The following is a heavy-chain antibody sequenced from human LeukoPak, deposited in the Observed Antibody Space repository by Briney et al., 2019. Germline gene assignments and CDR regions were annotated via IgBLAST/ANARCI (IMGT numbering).Heavy chain of an antibody. CDR3: AAGRVEMATVSYYYGMDV. Sequence: GGSLRLSCAASGFTFDDYAMHWVRQAPEKGLEWVSLISGDGGSSYYPDSVKGRFTISRDNSKNSLYLQMNSLRTEDTALYYCAAGRVEMATVSYYYGMDVWGQGTTVTVSS. D-gene: IGHD5-24*01. V-gene: IGHV3-43*02. CDR2: ISGDGGSS. J-gene: IGHJ6*02. CDR1: GFTFDDYA.